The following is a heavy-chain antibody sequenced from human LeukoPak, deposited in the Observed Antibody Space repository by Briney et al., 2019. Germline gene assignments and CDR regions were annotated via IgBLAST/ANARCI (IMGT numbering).Heavy chain of an antibody. CDR1: GFIVSSNY. CDR3: ARARSWRFDP. CDR2: IQSGGIT. Sequence: GGSLRLSCVASGFIVSSNYMSWVRQAPGKGLEWVSAIQSGGITDHADSVKGRFTISRDNSKSRMYLQMNSLRAEDTAVYYCARARSWRFDPWGQGTLVIVSS. J-gene: IGHJ5*02. V-gene: IGHV3-53*01. D-gene: IGHD6-13*01.